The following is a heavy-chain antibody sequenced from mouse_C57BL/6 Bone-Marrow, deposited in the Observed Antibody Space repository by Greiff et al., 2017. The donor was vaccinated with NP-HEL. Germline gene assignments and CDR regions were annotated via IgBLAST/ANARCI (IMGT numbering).Heavy chain of an antibody. D-gene: IGHD2-3*01. Sequence: VQLQQSGAELVKPGASVKLSCKASGYTFTEYTIHWVKQRSGQGLEWIGWVYPGSGSIKYNEKFKDKATLTADKSSSTVYMELSRLTSEDSAVYFCARHEDPLDGYYGPWFAYWGQGTLVTVSA. J-gene: IGHJ3*01. CDR2: VYPGSGSI. CDR3: ARHEDPLDGYYGPWFAY. CDR1: GYTFTEYT. V-gene: IGHV1-62-2*01.